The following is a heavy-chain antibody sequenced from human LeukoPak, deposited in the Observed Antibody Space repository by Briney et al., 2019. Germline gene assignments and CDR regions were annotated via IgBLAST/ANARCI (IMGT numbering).Heavy chain of an antibody. D-gene: IGHD3-9*01. J-gene: IGHJ3*02. V-gene: IGHV4-39*01. CDR2: IYYSGST. CDR1: GGSISSSSYY. CDR3: ARRNRRYFDWLLGEAFDI. Sequence: SETLSLTCTVSGGSISSSSYYWGWIRQPPGKGLEWIVSIYYSGSTYYNPSLKSRVTISVDTSKNQFSLKLSSVTAADTAVYYCARRNRRYFDWLLGEAFDIWGQGTMVTVSS.